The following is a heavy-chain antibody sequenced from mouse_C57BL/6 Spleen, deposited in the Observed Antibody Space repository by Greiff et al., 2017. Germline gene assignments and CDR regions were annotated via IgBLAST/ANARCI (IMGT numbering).Heavy chain of an antibody. Sequence: QVQLQQPGAELVKPGASVKMSCKASGYTFTSYWITWVKQRPGQGLEWIGAIYPGSGSTNYNEKFKSKATLTVDPSSSTAYMQLSSLTSEDSAVYYCARGDYYGSSYWYFDVWGTGTTVTVSS. CDR3: ARGDYYGSSYWYFDV. J-gene: IGHJ1*03. CDR2: IYPGSGST. CDR1: GYTFTSYW. V-gene: IGHV1-55*01. D-gene: IGHD1-1*01.